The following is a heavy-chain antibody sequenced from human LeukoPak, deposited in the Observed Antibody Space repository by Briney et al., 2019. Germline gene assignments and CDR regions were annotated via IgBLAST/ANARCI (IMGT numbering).Heavy chain of an antibody. CDR2: MNPNSGGT. Sequence: ASVKVSCKASGYTFTGDYLHWVRQAPGQGLEGMGWMNPNSGGTNYAQKFQGRVTMTRDTSISTAYMELSRLRSDDTAAYYCARDYASGSYYDYWGQGSLVTVSS. J-gene: IGHJ4*02. V-gene: IGHV1-2*02. D-gene: IGHD3-10*01. CDR3: ARDYASGSYYDY. CDR1: GYTFTGDY.